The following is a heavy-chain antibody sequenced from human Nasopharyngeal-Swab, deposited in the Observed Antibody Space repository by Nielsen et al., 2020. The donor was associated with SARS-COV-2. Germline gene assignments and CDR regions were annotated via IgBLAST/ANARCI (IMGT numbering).Heavy chain of an antibody. CDR1: GFSFNSHW. CDR3: ASTYNYYGDYYYGMDV. Sequence: GESLKISCGASGFSFNSHWMNWIRQAPGKGLEWVSYISSSGSTIYYADSVKGRFTISRDNAKNSLYLQMNSLRAEDTAVYYCASTYNYYGDYYYGMDVWGQGTTVTVSS. J-gene: IGHJ6*02. V-gene: IGHV3-48*04. D-gene: IGHD1-20*01. CDR2: ISSSGSTI.